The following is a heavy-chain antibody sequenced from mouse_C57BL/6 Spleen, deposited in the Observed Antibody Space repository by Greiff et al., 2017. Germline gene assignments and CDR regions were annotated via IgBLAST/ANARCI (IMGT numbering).Heavy chain of an antibody. CDR1: GYAFSSYW. V-gene: IGHV1-80*01. J-gene: IGHJ3*01. CDR3: ARGGDYGSSRRLWFAY. CDR2: IYPGDGDT. D-gene: IGHD1-1*01. Sequence: QVQLKESGAELVKPGASVKISCKASGYAFSSYWMNWVKQRPGKGLEWIGQIYPGDGDTNYNGKFKGKATLTADKSSSTAYMQLSSLASEDSAVYFCARGGDYGSSRRLWFAYWGQGTLVTVSA.